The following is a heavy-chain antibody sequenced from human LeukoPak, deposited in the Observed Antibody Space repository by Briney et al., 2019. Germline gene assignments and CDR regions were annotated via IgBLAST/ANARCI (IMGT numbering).Heavy chain of an antibody. CDR3: ARLDYGDYDY. D-gene: IGHD4-17*01. J-gene: IGHJ4*02. Sequence: NPSETLSLTCAVYGGSFSGYYWSWLRQPPGKGLEWIGEINHSGSTNYNPSLKSRVTISVDTSKNQFSLKLSSVTAADTAVYYCARLDYGDYDYWGQGTLVTVSS. CDR2: INHSGST. V-gene: IGHV4-34*01. CDR1: GGSFSGYY.